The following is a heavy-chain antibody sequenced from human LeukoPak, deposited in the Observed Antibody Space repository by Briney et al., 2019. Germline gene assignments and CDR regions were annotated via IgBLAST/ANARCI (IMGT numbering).Heavy chain of an antibody. CDR1: GFTFSNDW. Sequence: GGSLRLSCAASGFTFSNDWMNWVRQAPGKGLEWLGRIKSKAYGGTVDYAAPGEGRFTISRDDSKNFLSLQMNSLKTEHTAVYYCTTGLADRWGQGTLVTVSS. D-gene: IGHD4-11*01. V-gene: IGHV3-15*01. CDR2: IKSKAYGGTV. CDR3: TTGLADR. J-gene: IGHJ4*02.